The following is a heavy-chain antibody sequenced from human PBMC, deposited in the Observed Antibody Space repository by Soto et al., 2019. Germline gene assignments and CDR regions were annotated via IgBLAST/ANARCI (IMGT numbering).Heavy chain of an antibody. Sequence: VSLRLSYASSGFTFSSYSMNWFLPAPGKGLEWVSSISSSSSYIYYADSVKGRFTISRDNAKNSLYLQMNSLRAEDTAVYYCARDYGDFNSGGMEVWGQGTTVTVSS. V-gene: IGHV3-21*01. J-gene: IGHJ6*02. CDR2: ISSSSSYI. D-gene: IGHD4-17*01. CDR1: GFTFSSYS. CDR3: ARDYGDFNSGGMEV.